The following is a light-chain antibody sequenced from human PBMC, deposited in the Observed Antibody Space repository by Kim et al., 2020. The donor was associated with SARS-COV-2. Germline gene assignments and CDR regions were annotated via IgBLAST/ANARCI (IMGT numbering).Light chain of an antibody. J-gene: IGLJ3*02. CDR2: EDN. CDR3: QSYDSSNWV. V-gene: IGLV6-57*01. Sequence: GKTVTIACTRSSGSIAINYVQWYQQRTGSSPTTVIYEDNQRPSGVPARFSGSIDSSSNSASLTISGLKTEDEADYYCQSYDSSNWVFGGGTQLTVL. CDR1: SGSIAINY.